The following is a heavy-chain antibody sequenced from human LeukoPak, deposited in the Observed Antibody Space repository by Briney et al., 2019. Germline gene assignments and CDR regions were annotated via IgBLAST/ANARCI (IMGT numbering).Heavy chain of an antibody. V-gene: IGHV3-11*01. Sequence: GGSLRLSCAASGFTFSDYYMSWIRQAPGKGLEWVSYVSGGGTTIYYADSLRGRFTISRDNAKNSLYLQMNSLRAEDTAVYYCARNYYDSRGYYYLDYWGQGTLVTVSS. CDR1: GFTFSDYY. D-gene: IGHD3-22*01. CDR2: VSGGGTTI. CDR3: ARNYYDSRGYYYLDY. J-gene: IGHJ4*02.